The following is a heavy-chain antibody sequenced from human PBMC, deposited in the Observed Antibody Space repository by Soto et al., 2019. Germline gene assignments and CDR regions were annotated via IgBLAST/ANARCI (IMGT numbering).Heavy chain of an antibody. J-gene: IGHJ4*02. CDR3: ARHVLALGSSPADFDY. CDR2: IYYSGST. Sequence: SETLSLTCTVSGGSISRSSYYWGWIRQPPGEGLEWIGSIYYSGSTYYNPSLKSRVTISVDTSKNQFSLKLSSVTAADTAVYYCARHVLALGSSPADFDYWGQGTLVTVSS. CDR1: GGSISRSSYY. V-gene: IGHV4-39*01. D-gene: IGHD6-6*01.